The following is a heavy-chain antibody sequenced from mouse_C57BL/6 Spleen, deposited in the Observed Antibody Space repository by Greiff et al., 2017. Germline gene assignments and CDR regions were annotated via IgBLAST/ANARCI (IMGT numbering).Heavy chain of an antibody. CDR2: IWRGGST. Sequence: QVQLQQSGPGLVQPSQSLSITCTVSGFSLTSYGVHWVRPSPGKGLEWLGVIWRGGSTDYNAAFMSRLSITKDNSKSQVFFKMNSLQADDTAIYYCARIYYDNDEDFDVWGTGTTVTVSS. V-gene: IGHV2-5*01. D-gene: IGHD2-4*01. J-gene: IGHJ1*03. CDR3: ARIYYDNDEDFDV. CDR1: GFSLTSYG.